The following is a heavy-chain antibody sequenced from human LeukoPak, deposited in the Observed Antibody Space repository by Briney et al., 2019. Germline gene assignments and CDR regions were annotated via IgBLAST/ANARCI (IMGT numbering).Heavy chain of an antibody. V-gene: IGHV1-2*02. CDR3: AKDRIYQFSPNGWGAFDV. CDR2: INPNSGDT. D-gene: IGHD3-10*01. CDR1: GYTFTGYY. Sequence: ASVKVSCKASGYTFTGYYMHWVRQAPGQGPEWMGWINPNSGDTVYAQKFQGRVTMTSDTSISTAYLELSRLRSDDTAVYYCAKDRIYQFSPNGWGAFDVSGQGTMVTVSS. J-gene: IGHJ3*01.